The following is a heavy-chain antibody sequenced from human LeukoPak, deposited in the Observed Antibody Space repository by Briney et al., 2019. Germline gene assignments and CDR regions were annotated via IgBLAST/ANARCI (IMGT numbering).Heavy chain of an antibody. CDR2: ISGSGGST. CDR3: AKDQTPVVTSFDY. D-gene: IGHD4-23*01. CDR1: GFTFSSYG. J-gene: IGHJ4*02. V-gene: IGHV3-23*01. Sequence: PGGSLRLSCAASGFTFSSYGMGWVRQAPGKGLEWVSAISGSGGSTYYADSVKGWFTISRDNSKNTLYLQMNSLRAEDTAVYYCAKDQTPVVTSFDYWGQGTLVTVSS.